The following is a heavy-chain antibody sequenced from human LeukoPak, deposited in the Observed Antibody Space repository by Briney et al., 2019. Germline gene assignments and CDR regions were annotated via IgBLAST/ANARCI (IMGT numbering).Heavy chain of an antibody. J-gene: IGHJ4*02. CDR2: IKQDGSEK. D-gene: IGHD6-13*01. CDR1: GFTFSSSW. Sequence: GGSLTLSCAASGFTFSSSWMSWVRQVPGKGLEWVANIKQDGSEKNYVDSVKGRFTISRDNAKNSLYLQMNSLRAEDTAVYYCARDLGIPAAEYFDYWGQGTLVTVSS. V-gene: IGHV3-7*01. CDR3: ARDLGIPAAEYFDY.